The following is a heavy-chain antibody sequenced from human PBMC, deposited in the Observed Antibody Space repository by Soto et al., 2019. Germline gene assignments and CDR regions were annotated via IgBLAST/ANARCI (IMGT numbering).Heavy chain of an antibody. CDR1: GFTFSSYA. Sequence: PGGSLRLSCAASGFTFSSYAMSWVRQAPGKGLEWVSAISGSGGSTYYADSVKGRFTISRDNSKNTLYLQMNSLRAEDTAVYYCAKDPYYDFWSGYYYYYGMDVWGQGTTVTVSS. D-gene: IGHD3-3*01. V-gene: IGHV3-23*01. J-gene: IGHJ6*02. CDR3: AKDPYYDFWSGYYYYYGMDV. CDR2: ISGSGGST.